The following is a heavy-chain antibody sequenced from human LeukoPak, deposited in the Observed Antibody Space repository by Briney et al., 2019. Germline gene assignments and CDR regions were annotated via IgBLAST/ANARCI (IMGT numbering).Heavy chain of an antibody. CDR2: INHSGST. D-gene: IGHD6-19*01. J-gene: IGHJ4*02. V-gene: IGHV4-34*01. CDR3: ARDGGYSGGWYVLGDY. Sequence: PSETLSLTCAVYGGSFSGYYWSWIRQPPGKGLEWIGEINHSGSTNYNPSLKSRVTISVDTSKNQFSLKLSSVTAADTAVYYCARDGGYSGGWYVLGDYWGQGTLVTVSS. CDR1: GGSFSGYY.